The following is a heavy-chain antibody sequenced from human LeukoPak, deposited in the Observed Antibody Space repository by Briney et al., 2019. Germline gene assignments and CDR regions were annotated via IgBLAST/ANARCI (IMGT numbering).Heavy chain of an antibody. D-gene: IGHD6-13*01. J-gene: IGHJ4*02. CDR3: ARGPRDSTTWYANY. CDR1: DGSFNDYC. Sequence: SETLSLTCGVYDGSFNDYCWSWIRQPPGKGLEWIGEINHSGSTNYNPSLKSRVTISVDTSKNQFSLNLSSVTVADTAVYYCARGPRDSTTWYANYWGQGTLVTVSS. CDR2: INHSGST. V-gene: IGHV4-34*01.